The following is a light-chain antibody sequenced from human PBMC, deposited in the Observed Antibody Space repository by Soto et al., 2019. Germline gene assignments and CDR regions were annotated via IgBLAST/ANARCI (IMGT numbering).Light chain of an antibody. Sequence: EIVLTQSPGTLSLSPGERATLSCRASQSVSSSYLAWYQRKHGQAPRLIIYGASSRETGIPDRFSGGGSGTEFTLTISRLEPEDFAVYYCQQYHNSTPTFGQGTKV. J-gene: IGKJ1*01. CDR3: QQYHNSTPT. V-gene: IGKV3-20*01. CDR1: QSVSSSY. CDR2: GAS.